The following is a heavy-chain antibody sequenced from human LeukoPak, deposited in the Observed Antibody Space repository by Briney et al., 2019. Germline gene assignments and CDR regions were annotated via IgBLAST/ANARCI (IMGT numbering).Heavy chain of an antibody. Sequence: KASETLSLTCTVSGGSISSSSYYWGWIRQPPGKGLEWIGSIYYSGSTYYNPSLKSRVTISVDTSKNQFSLKLSSVTAADTAVYYCAREGDIFDYYMDVWGKGTTVTVSS. V-gene: IGHV4-39*07. CDR1: GGSISSSSYY. D-gene: IGHD3-9*01. CDR2: IYYSGST. J-gene: IGHJ6*03. CDR3: AREGDIFDYYMDV.